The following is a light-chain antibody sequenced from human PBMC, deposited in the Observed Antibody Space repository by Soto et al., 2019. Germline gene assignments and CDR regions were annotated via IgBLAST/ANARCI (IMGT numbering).Light chain of an antibody. Sequence: QSALTQPASVSGSPGQSITMSCTGTSSDVGSYDFVSWYQQHPGKAPKLLIYEVSNRPSGVSARFSGSKSDNTASLIISGLQAADEADYFCSSYSSSTVRDVFGSGTKLTVL. V-gene: IGLV2-14*01. J-gene: IGLJ1*01. CDR3: SSYSSSTVRDV. CDR1: SSDVGSYDF. CDR2: EVS.